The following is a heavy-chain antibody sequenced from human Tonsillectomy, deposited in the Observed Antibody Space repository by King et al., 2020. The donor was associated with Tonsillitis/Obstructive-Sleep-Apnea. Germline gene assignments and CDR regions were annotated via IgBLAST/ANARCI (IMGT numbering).Heavy chain of an antibody. Sequence: QLVRSGGGLEQPGRSLRLSCTVSGFTFREYGMSWVRQAPGKGLEWVGFIRSKTYGGTTEYAASVKGRFTISRDESKSIAYVQMNSLKTEDTAVYYCTRVGTGGRYSYDIWGQGTMVTVSS. CDR1: GFTFREYG. CDR2: IRSKTYGGTT. CDR3: TRVGTGGRYSYDI. J-gene: IGHJ3*02. D-gene: IGHD1-26*01. V-gene: IGHV3-49*04.